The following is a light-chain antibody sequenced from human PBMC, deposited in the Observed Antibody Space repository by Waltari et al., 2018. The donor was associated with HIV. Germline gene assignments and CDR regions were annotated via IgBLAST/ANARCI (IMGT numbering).Light chain of an antibody. J-gene: IGLJ3*02. V-gene: IGLV1-51*01. CDR1: TSNIGPHH. CDR3: ATWDSSSLTGV. Sequence: QSVLTQVPSVSAAPRQKVTISCSGNTSNIGPHHVSLYRQLPGTAPKLLIFDNDQRPSGIPGRFSGSKSGTSAILAITGLQTGDEADYYCATWDSSSLTGVFGGGTRLTVL. CDR2: DND.